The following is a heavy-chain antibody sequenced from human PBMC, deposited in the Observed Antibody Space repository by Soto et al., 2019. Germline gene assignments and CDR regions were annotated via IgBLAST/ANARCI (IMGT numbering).Heavy chain of an antibody. Sequence: QVQLMQSGAEVKKPGSSVKVSCKASGGTFSTSAISWVRQAPGEGLEWVGGIMPVFATPDYAQKFQGRVTISPDDSTTTAYLALTSLTTDDTAVYYCARDKDRQQLGGNYYYILDVWGQGTAITVSS. CDR1: GGTFSTSA. CDR2: IMPVFATP. CDR3: ARDKDRQQLGGNYYYILDV. D-gene: IGHD3-3*02. J-gene: IGHJ6*02. V-gene: IGHV1-69*05.